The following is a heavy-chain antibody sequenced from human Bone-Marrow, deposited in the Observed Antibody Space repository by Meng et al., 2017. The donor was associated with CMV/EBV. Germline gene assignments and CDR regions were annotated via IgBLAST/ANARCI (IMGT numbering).Heavy chain of an antibody. J-gene: IGHJ4*02. V-gene: IGHV3-13*03. CDR1: GFTFSSYD. Sequence: GESLKISCAACGFTFSSYDMHWVRQATGKGLEWVSAIGTAGDTYYPGSVKGQFTISRENSENTLYLQMNSLRSKDTAVYYCASNGYCPRGSFYVRHPKDHWGQGSLVTVSS. CDR3: ASNGYCPRGSFYVRHPKDH. CDR2: IGTAGDT. D-gene: IGHD2-15*01.